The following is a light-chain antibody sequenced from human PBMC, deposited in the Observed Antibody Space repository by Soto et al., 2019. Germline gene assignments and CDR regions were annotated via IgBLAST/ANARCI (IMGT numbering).Light chain of an antibody. V-gene: IGKV1-27*01. CDR3: QKYNSAPLT. CDR2: AAS. CDR1: QGISTY. Sequence: DIPMTQSPSSLSASVGDRVTITCRASQGISTYLAWYQQQPGKVPKLLIYAASTLQSGVPSRFSGSGSGTDFTLTISSLQPEDGATYYCQKYNSAPLTFGGGTKVEIK. J-gene: IGKJ4*01.